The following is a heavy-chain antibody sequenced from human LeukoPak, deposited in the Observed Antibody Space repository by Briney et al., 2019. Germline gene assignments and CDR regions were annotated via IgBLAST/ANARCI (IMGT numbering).Heavy chain of an antibody. CDR1: GGSISSSNW. CDR3: AKDRGAAAAYFDY. D-gene: IGHD6-13*01. V-gene: IGHV4-4*02. Sequence: SETLSLTCAVSGGSISSSNWWSWVRQPPGKGLEWIGEIYHSGSTNYNPSLKSRVTISVDKSKNQFSLKLSSVTAADTAVYYCAKDRGAAAAYFDYWGRGTLVTVSS. J-gene: IGHJ4*02. CDR2: IYHSGST.